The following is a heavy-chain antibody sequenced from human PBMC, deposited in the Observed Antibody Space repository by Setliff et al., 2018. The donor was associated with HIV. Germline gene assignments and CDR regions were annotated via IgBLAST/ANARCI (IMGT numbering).Heavy chain of an antibody. CDR1: GGTFSSFA. J-gene: IGHJ4*02. CDR3: ARRLWGLAAFEF. D-gene: IGHD1-26*01. V-gene: IGHV1-69*13. Sequence: GASVKVSCKASGGTFSSFAINWVRQAPGQGLEWMGGIISVFGTTHYSQKFQGRVTITADESTSTAYMELSSLRSEDTAVYYCARRLWGLAAFEFWGQGTLVTVSS. CDR2: IISVFGTT.